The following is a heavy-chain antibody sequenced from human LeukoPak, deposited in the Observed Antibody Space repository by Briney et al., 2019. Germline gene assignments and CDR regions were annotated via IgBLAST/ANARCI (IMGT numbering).Heavy chain of an antibody. D-gene: IGHD2-2*01. CDR3: ARVGERYCSSTSCYLDYYYTDV. CDR1: GGSFSGYY. CDR2: INHSGST. Sequence: SETLSLTCAVYGGSFSGYYWSWIRQPPGKGLEWIGEINHSGSTNYNPSLKSRVTISVDTSKNQFSLKLSSVTAADTAVYYCARVGERYCSSTSCYLDYYYTDVWGKGTTVTVSS. J-gene: IGHJ6*03. V-gene: IGHV4-34*01.